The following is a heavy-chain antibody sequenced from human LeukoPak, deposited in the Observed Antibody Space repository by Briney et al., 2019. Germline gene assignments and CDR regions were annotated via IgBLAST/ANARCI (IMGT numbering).Heavy chain of an antibody. J-gene: IGHJ5*02. V-gene: IGHV3-21*01. CDR1: GFTFSSYS. Sequence: PGGSLRLSCAASGFTFSSYSMNWVRQAPGKGLEWVSSISSSSSYIYYADSVKGRFTISRDNAKNSLYLQMNSLRAEDTAVYYCAREDYYDLWSGANWFDTSGEGTLVTVSS. CDR2: ISSSSSYI. D-gene: IGHD3-3*01. CDR3: AREDYYDLWSGANWFDT.